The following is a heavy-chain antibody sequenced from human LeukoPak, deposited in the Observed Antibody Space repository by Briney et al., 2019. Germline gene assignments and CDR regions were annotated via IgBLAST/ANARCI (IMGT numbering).Heavy chain of an antibody. CDR3: ARRGGSGRAFDH. D-gene: IGHD1-26*01. CDR2: IYYTGST. V-gene: IGHV4-39*01. CDR1: GASISGGTYY. J-gene: IGHJ4*02. Sequence: SETLSLTCSVSGASISGGTYYWGWIRQPPGKGLEWIGSIYYTGSTYDNPSLKSRVTISVDTSKNQFSLKLSSVTAADTAVYYCARRGGSGRAFDHWGQGTLVTVSS.